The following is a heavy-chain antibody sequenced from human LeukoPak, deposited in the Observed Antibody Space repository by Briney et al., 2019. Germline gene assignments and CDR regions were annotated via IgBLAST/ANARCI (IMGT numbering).Heavy chain of an antibody. Sequence: GGSLRLSCAASGFTFSGYGMHWVRQAPGKGLDWVAVISFDGNNKYYADSVKGRLTISRDNSKNTLYLQMNSLRAEDTAVYYCARDFRWLIGVDYWGQGTLVTVSS. D-gene: IGHD3-22*01. J-gene: IGHJ4*02. CDR3: ARDFRWLIGVDY. CDR1: GFTFSGYG. V-gene: IGHV3-30*03. CDR2: ISFDGNNK.